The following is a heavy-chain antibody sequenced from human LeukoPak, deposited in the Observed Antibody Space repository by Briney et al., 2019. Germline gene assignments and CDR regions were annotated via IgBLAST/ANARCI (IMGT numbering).Heavy chain of an antibody. V-gene: IGHV3-66*01. D-gene: IGHD5-24*01. Sequence: ETLSLTCTVSGGSISSHYWSWIRQPPGKGLEWVSLLYSSGSTYYTDSVKGRFTISRDSSKNTLYLQMNSLRAEDTAVYYCAGRDKGYYYGMDVWGQGTTVTVSS. CDR2: LYSSGST. J-gene: IGHJ6*02. CDR1: GGSISSHY. CDR3: AGRDKGYYYGMDV.